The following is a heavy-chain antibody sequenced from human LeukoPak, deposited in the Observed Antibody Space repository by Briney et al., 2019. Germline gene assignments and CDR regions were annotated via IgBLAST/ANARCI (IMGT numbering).Heavy chain of an antibody. V-gene: IGHV3-23*01. J-gene: IGHJ4*02. D-gene: IGHD6-19*01. Sequence: GGTLRLSCAASGFTFSSHGMNWVRQAPGKGLEWVSGISASGGSTYYADSVKGRFTISRDNSKNTLYLQMNSLRAEDTAVYYCAKGYSSGWYCFDYWGQGTLVTVSS. CDR3: AKGYSSGWYCFDY. CDR2: ISASGGST. CDR1: GFTFSSHG.